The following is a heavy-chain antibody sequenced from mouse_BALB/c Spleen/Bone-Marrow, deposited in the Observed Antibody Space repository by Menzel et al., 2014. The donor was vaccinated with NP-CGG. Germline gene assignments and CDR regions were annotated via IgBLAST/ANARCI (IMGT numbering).Heavy chain of an antibody. CDR2: IYPGNVNT. V-gene: IGHV1S56*01. J-gene: IGHJ3*01. CDR3: ARDYGSSVFAY. CDR1: GYTFTSYY. Sequence: VQLQQSGPELVMPGASVRISCKASGYTFTSYYIHWVKQRPGQGLEWIGWIYPGNVNTKYNEKFKGKATLTADKSSSTAYMQLSSLTSEDSAVYFCARDYGSSVFAYWGQGTLVTVSA. D-gene: IGHD1-1*01.